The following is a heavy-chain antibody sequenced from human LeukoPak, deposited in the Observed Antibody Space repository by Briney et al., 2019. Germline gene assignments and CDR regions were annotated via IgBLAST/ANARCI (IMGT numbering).Heavy chain of an antibody. J-gene: IGHJ3*01. D-gene: IGHD1-26*01. CDR3: ARHRGRCYDAFDL. Sequence: SETLSLTCTVSGDSISSSSYYWGWIRQPPGKGLEWIGSICYSGSTYYNASLKSRVTISVDTSKKQSSLKLSSVTAADTAVYYCARHRGRCYDAFDLWGQGTMVTVSS. CDR1: GDSISSSSYY. CDR2: ICYSGST. V-gene: IGHV4-39*01.